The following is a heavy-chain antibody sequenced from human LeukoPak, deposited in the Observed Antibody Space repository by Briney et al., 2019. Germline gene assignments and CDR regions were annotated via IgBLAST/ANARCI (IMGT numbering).Heavy chain of an antibody. CDR1: GDSIISSSYY. J-gene: IGHJ4*01. D-gene: IGHD3-10*01. Sequence: SETLSLTCTVSGDSIISSSYYWGWIRQPPGKGLEWIGSIYYSGSTYYNPSLKSRVTVSVDTSKNQFSLKLSSVTAADTAVYYCASRTRFGELRFDYWGHGTLVTVSS. V-gene: IGHV4-39*01. CDR2: IYYSGST. CDR3: ASRTRFGELRFDY.